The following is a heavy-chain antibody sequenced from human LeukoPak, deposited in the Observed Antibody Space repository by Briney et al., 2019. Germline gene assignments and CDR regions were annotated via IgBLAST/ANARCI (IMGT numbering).Heavy chain of an antibody. Sequence: GASVKVSCKASGYTFTNYYIHWVRQAPGQELEWMGIINLSGGGTTYAQKFQGRVTMTRDTSTSTAYMELSSLRSEDTAVYYCARDSDAFDIWGQGTMVTVSS. CDR2: INLSGGGT. V-gene: IGHV1-46*01. CDR3: ARDSDAFDI. J-gene: IGHJ3*02. CDR1: GYTFTNYY.